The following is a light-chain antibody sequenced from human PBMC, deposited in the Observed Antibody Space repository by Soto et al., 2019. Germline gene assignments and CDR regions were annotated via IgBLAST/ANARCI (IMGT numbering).Light chain of an antibody. CDR3: QQYNSYSPYT. Sequence: DIQMTQSPSTLSASVGDRVTITCRASQSISSWLAWYQQKPGKAPKLMIYKASSLESAVPSRFSGSGSGTEFTLNISSLQPDDFATYYCQQYNSYSPYTFGQGTKLEIK. CDR2: KAS. J-gene: IGKJ2*01. CDR1: QSISSW. V-gene: IGKV1-5*03.